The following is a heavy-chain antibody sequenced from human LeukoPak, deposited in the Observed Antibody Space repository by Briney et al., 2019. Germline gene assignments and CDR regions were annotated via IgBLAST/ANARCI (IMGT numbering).Heavy chain of an antibody. D-gene: IGHD3-22*01. CDR1: GFPFSIYG. CDR2: ISPGGGPT. Sequence: GGSLRLSCAGSGFPFSIYGMNWVRQAPGKGLEWVSGISPGGGPTYYADSVKGRFTISRDNAKNSLYLQMNSLRAEDTAVYYCARSSGAYYYDSSGYLDAFDIWGQGTMVTVSS. CDR3: ARSSGAYYYDSSGYLDAFDI. J-gene: IGHJ3*02. V-gene: IGHV3-21*01.